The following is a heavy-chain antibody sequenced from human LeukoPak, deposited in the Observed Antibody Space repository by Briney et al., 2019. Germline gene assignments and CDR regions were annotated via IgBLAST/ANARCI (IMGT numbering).Heavy chain of an antibody. CDR3: ARLYDSSGPRFDP. CDR1: GYSFTSYW. CDR2: IYPGDSDT. D-gene: IGHD3-22*01. J-gene: IGHJ5*02. Sequence: GESLKISCKGSGYSFTSYWIGWVRQMPGKGLEWMGIIYPGDSDTRYSPSFQGQVTISADKSISTAYLQWSSLQASDTAMYYCARLYDSSGPRFDPWGQGTLVTVSS. V-gene: IGHV5-51*01.